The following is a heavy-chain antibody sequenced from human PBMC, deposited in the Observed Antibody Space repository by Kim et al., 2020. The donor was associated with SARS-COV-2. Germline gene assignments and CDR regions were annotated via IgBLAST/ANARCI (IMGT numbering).Heavy chain of an antibody. Sequence: GGSLRLSCAASGFTFSSYAMSWVRQAPGKGLEWVSAISGSGGSTYYADSVKGRFTISRDNSKNTLYLQMNSLRAEDTAVYYCAKVGGSRIAAAVTYYFDYWGQGTLVTVSS. D-gene: IGHD6-13*01. CDR3: AKVGGSRIAAAVTYYFDY. V-gene: IGHV3-23*01. J-gene: IGHJ4*02. CDR1: GFTFSSYA. CDR2: ISGSGGST.